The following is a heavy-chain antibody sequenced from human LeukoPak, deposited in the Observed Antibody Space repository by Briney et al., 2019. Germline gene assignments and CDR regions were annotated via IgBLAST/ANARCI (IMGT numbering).Heavy chain of an antibody. CDR1: GGSISSYY. D-gene: IGHD6-19*01. CDR2: IYNSGTT. Sequence: PSETLSLTCTISGGSISSYYWTWIRQPPGKGLEWIGYIYNSGTTNYNPSLKSRVTISVDTSKNQFSLKLSSVTAADTAVYYCARPRYSSGWYFDYWGQGTLVTVSS. V-gene: IGHV4-59*08. CDR3: ARPRYSSGWYFDY. J-gene: IGHJ4*02.